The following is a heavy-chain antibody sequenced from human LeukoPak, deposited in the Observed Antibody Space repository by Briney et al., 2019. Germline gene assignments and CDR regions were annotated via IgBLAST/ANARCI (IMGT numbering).Heavy chain of an antibody. D-gene: IGHD5-18*01. V-gene: IGHV4-34*01. J-gene: IGHJ6*02. CDR2: INHSGST. CDR3: ARDRIQLWSSNYYYYGMDV. CDR1: GGSFSGYY. Sequence: SETLSLTCAVYGGSFSGYYWSWIRQPPGKGLEWIGEINHSGSTNYNPSLKSRVTISVDTSKNQFSLKLSSVTAADTAVYYCARDRIQLWSSNYYYYGMDVWGQGTTVTVSS.